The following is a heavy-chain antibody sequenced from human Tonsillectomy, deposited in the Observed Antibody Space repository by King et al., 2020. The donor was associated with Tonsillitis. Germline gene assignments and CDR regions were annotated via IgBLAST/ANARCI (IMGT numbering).Heavy chain of an antibody. V-gene: IGHV3-9*01. CDR3: AKGEGYYYDSSGPLTG. Sequence: QLVQSGGGLVQPGRSLRLSCAASGFTFDDYAMHWVRQAPGKGLEWVSGISWNSGSIGYAGSVKGRFTISRDNAKNSLYLQMNSLRAEDTALYYCAKGEGYYYDSSGPLTGWGQGTLVTVSS. J-gene: IGHJ4*02. CDR1: GFTFDDYA. D-gene: IGHD3-22*01. CDR2: ISWNSGSI.